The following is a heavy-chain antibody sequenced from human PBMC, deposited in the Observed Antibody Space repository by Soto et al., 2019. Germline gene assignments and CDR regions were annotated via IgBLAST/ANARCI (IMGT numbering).Heavy chain of an antibody. V-gene: IGHV1-18*01. J-gene: IGHJ5*02. CDR2: ISAYNGNT. CDR1: GYTFTSYD. CDR3: AMYYYDSSGYDP. Sequence: ASVKVSCKASGYTFTSYDINWVRQATGQGLEWMGWISAYNGNTNYAQKLQGRVTMTTDTSTSTAFMELRSLRSDDTAVYYCAMYYYDSSGYDPWGQGTLVTVSS. D-gene: IGHD3-22*01.